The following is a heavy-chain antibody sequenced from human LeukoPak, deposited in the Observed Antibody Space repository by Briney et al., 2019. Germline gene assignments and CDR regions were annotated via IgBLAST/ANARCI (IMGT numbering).Heavy chain of an antibody. D-gene: IGHD4-17*01. CDR2: ISGSGGST. CDR1: GFTFSSYA. J-gene: IGHJ4*02. Sequence: PGGSLRLSRAASGFTFSSYAMTWVRQAPGKGLEWVSVISGSGGSTYYADSVKGRFIISRDNSKNTLYLQMNSLRVEDTAVYYCAKVSSKVTTFYFDYWGQGTLGTVSS. V-gene: IGHV3-23*01. CDR3: AKVSSKVTTFYFDY.